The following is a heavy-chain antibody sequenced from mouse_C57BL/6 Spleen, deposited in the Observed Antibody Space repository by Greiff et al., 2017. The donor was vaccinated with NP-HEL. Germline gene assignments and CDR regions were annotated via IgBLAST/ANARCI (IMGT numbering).Heavy chain of an antibody. CDR3: ARDYDYDRYFDV. Sequence: EVMLVESGGGLVKPGGSLKLSCAASGFTFSSYAMSWVRQTPEKRLEWVATISDGGSYTYYPDNVKGRFTISRDNAKNNLYLQMSHLKSEDTAMYYCARDYDYDRYFDVWGTGTTVTVSS. CDR2: ISDGGSYT. J-gene: IGHJ1*03. CDR1: GFTFSSYA. D-gene: IGHD2-4*01. V-gene: IGHV5-4*01.